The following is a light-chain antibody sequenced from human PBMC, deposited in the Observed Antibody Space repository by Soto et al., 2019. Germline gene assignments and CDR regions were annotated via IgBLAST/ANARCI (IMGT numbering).Light chain of an antibody. CDR3: QQSYSTLIT. V-gene: IGKV1-39*01. CDR2: AAS. J-gene: IGKJ3*01. CDR1: QSISTY. Sequence: DIVMTQSPNSLAVSLGERATINCKSSQSISTYLHWYQHKPGKAPKLLIYAASSLQSGVPSRFSGSGSGTDFTLTISSLQPEDFATYYCQQSYSTLITFGPGTKVDIK.